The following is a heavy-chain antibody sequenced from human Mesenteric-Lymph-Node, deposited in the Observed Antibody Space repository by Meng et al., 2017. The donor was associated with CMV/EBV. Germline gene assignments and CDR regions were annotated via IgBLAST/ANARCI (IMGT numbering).Heavy chain of an antibody. CDR3: ARDRGGSYG. V-gene: IGHV3-21*01. CDR1: GFTFSSYN. D-gene: IGHD1-26*01. Sequence: GESLKISCAASGFTFSSYNMNWVRQAPGKGLEWVSSISSSSSYIYYADSVKGRFTISRDNAKNSLYLQMNSLRAEDTAVYYCARDRGGSYGWGQGTLVTAPQ. CDR2: ISSSSSYI. J-gene: IGHJ4*02.